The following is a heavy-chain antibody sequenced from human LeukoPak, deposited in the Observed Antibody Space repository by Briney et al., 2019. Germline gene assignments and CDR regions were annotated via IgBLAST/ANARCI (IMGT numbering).Heavy chain of an antibody. V-gene: IGHV3-23*01. D-gene: IGHD1-26*01. J-gene: IGHJ4*02. CDR1: GLTFSNFA. CDR2: ISGSGGNT. Sequence: GGSLRLSCAASGLTFSNFAMTWVRQAPGKGLEWVSVISGSGGNTYYADSVKGRFTISRDNSKSTLYLQMSSLRAEDTAVYYCANNFRHSGSYYGFDQWGQGALVTVSS. CDR3: ANNFRHSGSYYGFDQ.